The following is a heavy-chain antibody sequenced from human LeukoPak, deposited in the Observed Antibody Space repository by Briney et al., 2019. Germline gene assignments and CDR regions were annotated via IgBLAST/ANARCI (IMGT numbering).Heavy chain of an antibody. Sequence: GGSLRLSCAASGFTFSSYAMSWVRQAPGKGLEWVSAISGSGGSTYYADSVKGRFTISRDNSKNTLYLQMNSLSPEDTAVYYCAKGGSSSWYLPFDYWGQGTLVTVSS. J-gene: IGHJ4*02. CDR1: GFTFSSYA. V-gene: IGHV3-23*01. D-gene: IGHD6-13*01. CDR2: ISGSGGST. CDR3: AKGGSSSWYLPFDY.